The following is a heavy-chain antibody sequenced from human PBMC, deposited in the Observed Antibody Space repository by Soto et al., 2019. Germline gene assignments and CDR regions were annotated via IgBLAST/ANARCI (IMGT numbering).Heavy chain of an antibody. Sequence: GASVKVSCKASGYTFTGYYMHWVRQAPGQGLEWMGWINPSGGSTSYAQKFQGRVTMTRDTSTSTVYMELSSLRSEDTAVYYCARGGGDIVVVPAAMPKNWFDPWGQGTLVTVSS. CDR1: GYTFTGYY. CDR3: ARGGGDIVVVPAAMPKNWFDP. J-gene: IGHJ5*02. V-gene: IGHV1-46*03. D-gene: IGHD2-2*01. CDR2: INPSGGST.